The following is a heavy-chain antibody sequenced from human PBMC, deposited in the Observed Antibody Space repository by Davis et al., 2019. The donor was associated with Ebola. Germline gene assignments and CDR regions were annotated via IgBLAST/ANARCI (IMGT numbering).Heavy chain of an antibody. CDR3: AKAGGIVGATSDY. J-gene: IGHJ4*02. Sequence: GESLKISCAASGFTVSSNYMSWVRQAPGKGLEWVSVIYSGGSTYYADSVKGRFTISRHNSKNTLYLQMNSLRAEDTAVYYCAKAGGIVGATSDYWGQGTLVTVSS. V-gene: IGHV3-53*04. D-gene: IGHD1-26*01. CDR2: IYSGGST. CDR1: GFTVSSNY.